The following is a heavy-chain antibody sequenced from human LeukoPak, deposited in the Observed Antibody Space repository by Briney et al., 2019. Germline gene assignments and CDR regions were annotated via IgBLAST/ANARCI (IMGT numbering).Heavy chain of an antibody. J-gene: IGHJ6*03. D-gene: IGHD5-18*01. CDR1: GGSISSYY. CDR2: IYYSGST. V-gene: IGHV4-59*01. Sequence: SETLSLTCTVSGGSISSYYWSWIRQPPGQGLEWIGYIYYSGSTNYKSSLKSRVTVPVDTSKNQFSLKLSSGTAADTAVYYCARTTEGGYSYGYFYYYYMDVWGKGTTVTISS. CDR3: ARTTEGGYSYGYFYYYYMDV.